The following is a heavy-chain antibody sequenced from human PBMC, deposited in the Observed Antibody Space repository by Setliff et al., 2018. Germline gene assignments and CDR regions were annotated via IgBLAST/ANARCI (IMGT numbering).Heavy chain of an antibody. Sequence: GGSLRLSCAASGFTFSTYRMHWVRQAPGKGLEWVAVTWDDGVKKYHADSVKGRFTISRDNSKNTLYLQMDGLRVEDTAVYYCARTCSGSGCYAGLESWGQGTPVTVSS. V-gene: IGHV3-33*08. J-gene: IGHJ4*02. CDR1: GFTFSTYR. CDR3: ARTCSGSGCYAGLES. CDR2: TWDDGVKK. D-gene: IGHD2-15*01.